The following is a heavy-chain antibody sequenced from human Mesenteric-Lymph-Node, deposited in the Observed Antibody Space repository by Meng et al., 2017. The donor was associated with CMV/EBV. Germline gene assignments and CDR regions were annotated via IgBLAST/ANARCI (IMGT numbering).Heavy chain of an antibody. V-gene: IGHV1-2*04. CDR2: INPNSGGT. J-gene: IGHJ4*02. CDR3: ARGQQLVF. CDR1: GYTFTGYY. Sequence: VKVSCKASGYTFTGYYMHWVRQAPGQGLEWMGWINPNSGGTTYAQKFQGWVTMTRDTSISTAYMELSRLRSDDTAVYYCARGQQLVFWGQGTLVTVSS. D-gene: IGHD6-13*01.